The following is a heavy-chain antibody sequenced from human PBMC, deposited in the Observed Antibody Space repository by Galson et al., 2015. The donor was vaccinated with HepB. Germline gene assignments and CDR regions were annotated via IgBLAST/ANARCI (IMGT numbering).Heavy chain of an antibody. J-gene: IGHJ4*02. CDR1: GFTSSGSA. V-gene: IGHV3-73*01. CDR3: TRLAGLSGYSSS. CDR2: IRSKASNYAT. D-gene: IGHD6-13*01. Sequence: SLRLSCAASGFTSSGSAIHWVRQTSGKGLEWVGRIRSKASNYATAYTASLKGRFTISRDDSKNTAYLHMRSLRTEDTAVYYCTRLAGLSGYSSSWGQGTLVTVSS.